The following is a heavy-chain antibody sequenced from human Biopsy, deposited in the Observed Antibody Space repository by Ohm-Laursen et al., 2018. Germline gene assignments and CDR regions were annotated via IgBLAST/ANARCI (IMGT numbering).Heavy chain of an antibody. V-gene: IGHV4-34*01. Sequence: SQTLSLTCEVSGESFSDYYWSWIRQSPGKGLEWIGEINHRGRSSYSPSLQSRVTISVDASKNQFSLNMKSVTAADTAVYFCAREGGGLLPIRLTDYWGPGTLVTVSS. CDR3: AREGGGLLPIRLTDY. J-gene: IGHJ4*02. CDR2: INHRGRS. D-gene: IGHD1-26*01. CDR1: GESFSDYY.